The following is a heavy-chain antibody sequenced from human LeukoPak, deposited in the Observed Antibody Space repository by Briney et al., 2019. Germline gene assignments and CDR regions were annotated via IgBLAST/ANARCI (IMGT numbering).Heavy chain of an antibody. Sequence: GGSLRLSCAASGFTFSSYAMSWVRQAPGKGLEWVSAISGSGGSTYYADSVKGRFTISRDNSKNTLYLQMNSLRAEDTAVYYCAKDIRAVTTPYYFDYWGQGTLVTVSS. CDR2: ISGSGGST. CDR3: AKDIRAVTTPYYFDY. D-gene: IGHD4-11*01. CDR1: GFTFSSYA. V-gene: IGHV3-23*01. J-gene: IGHJ4*02.